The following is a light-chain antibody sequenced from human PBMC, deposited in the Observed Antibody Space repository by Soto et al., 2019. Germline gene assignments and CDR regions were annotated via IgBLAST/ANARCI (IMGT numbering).Light chain of an antibody. Sequence: QSALTQPRSVSGSPGQSVTISCTGTSSDVGGYNYVSWYQQHPGKAPKLLIYDNNKRPSGIPDRFSGSKSGTSATLGITGLQPGDEADYYCGTWDSSLSVAQGVFGGGTKLTVL. V-gene: IGLV1-51*01. CDR1: SSDVGGYNY. CDR3: GTWDSSLSVAQGV. CDR2: DNN. J-gene: IGLJ2*01.